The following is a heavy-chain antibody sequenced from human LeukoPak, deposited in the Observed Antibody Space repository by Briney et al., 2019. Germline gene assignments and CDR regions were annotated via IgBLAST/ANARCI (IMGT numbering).Heavy chain of an antibody. CDR3: TTGAGYDILTGWAHYFDY. D-gene: IGHD3-9*01. CDR1: GFTFSNAW. V-gene: IGHV3-15*01. CDR2: IKSKTDGGTT. J-gene: IGHJ4*02. Sequence: PGGSLRLSCAASGFTFSNAWMSWVRQAPGKGLEWVGRIKSKTDGGTTDYAAPVKGRFTISRDDSKNTLYLQMNSLKTEDTAVYYCTTGAGYDILTGWAHYFDYWGQGTLVTVSS.